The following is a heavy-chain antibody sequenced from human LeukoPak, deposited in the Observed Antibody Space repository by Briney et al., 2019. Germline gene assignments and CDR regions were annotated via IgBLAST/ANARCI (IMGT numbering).Heavy chain of an antibody. Sequence: PSETLSLTCTVSGGSISSYYWSWIRQPPGKGLEWIGYIYYSGSTNYNPSLKSRVTISVDTSKNQFSLKLSSVTAADTAVYYCARARVGIYYQYYYYMDVWGRGTTVTISS. CDR3: ARARVGIYYQYYYYMDV. CDR1: GGSISSYY. V-gene: IGHV4-59*01. J-gene: IGHJ6*03. CDR2: IYYSGST. D-gene: IGHD3-10*01.